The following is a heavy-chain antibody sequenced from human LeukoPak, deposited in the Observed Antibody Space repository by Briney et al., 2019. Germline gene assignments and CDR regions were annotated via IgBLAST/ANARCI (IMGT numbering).Heavy chain of an antibody. J-gene: IGHJ4*02. Sequence: SVKVSCKASGGTFSSYAISWVRQAPGQGLEWMGGIIPIFGTANYAQKFQGRVTITADESTSTAYMELSRLTSDDTAVYYCATDVGIQGYWGQGTLVTVSS. CDR1: GGTFSSYA. CDR2: IIPIFGTA. D-gene: IGHD5-18*01. CDR3: ATDVGIQGY. V-gene: IGHV1-69*13.